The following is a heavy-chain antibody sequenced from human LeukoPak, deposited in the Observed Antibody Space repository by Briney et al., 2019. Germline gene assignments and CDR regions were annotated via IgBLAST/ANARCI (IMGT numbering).Heavy chain of an antibody. D-gene: IGHD2-15*01. V-gene: IGHV3-7*01. CDR2: VNPGGSIQ. CDR1: GVAIGGSW. CDR3: ASTFPYCSEDDCAV. Sequence: GGSLRLSCIVSGVAIGGSWMSWVRQSPGKGLEWVANVNPGGSIQNYVDSGKGRFTFSRDNAKNSLYLQMNNLRVEDTAVYYCASTFPYCSEDDCAVGGQGTLVTVSS. J-gene: IGHJ1*01.